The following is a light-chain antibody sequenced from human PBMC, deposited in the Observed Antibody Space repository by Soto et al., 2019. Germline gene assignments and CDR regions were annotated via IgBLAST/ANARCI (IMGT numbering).Light chain of an antibody. J-gene: IGLJ3*02. V-gene: IGLV2-14*01. Sequence: QSALTQPASVSGSPGQSITISCTGTSSDVGHNYVSWYQQHAGKAPKLIIYEVSNRPSGVSTPFSGSKSGNTASLTISGLQAEDEDDYYCSSYTSSGVFGGGTKLTVL. CDR3: SSYTSSGV. CDR2: EVS. CDR1: SSDVGHNY.